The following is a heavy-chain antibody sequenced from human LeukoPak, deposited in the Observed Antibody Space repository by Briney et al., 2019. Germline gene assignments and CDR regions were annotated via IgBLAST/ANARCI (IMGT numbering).Heavy chain of an antibody. Sequence: SETLSLTCAVSSGSISSSNWWSWVRQPPGKGLEWIGEINHSGSTNYNPSLKSRVTISVDTSKNQFSLKLSSVTAADTAVYYCARGRSFDYWGQGTLVTVSS. D-gene: IGHD1-14*01. V-gene: IGHV4-4*02. CDR2: INHSGST. CDR3: ARGRSFDY. J-gene: IGHJ4*02. CDR1: SGSISSSNW.